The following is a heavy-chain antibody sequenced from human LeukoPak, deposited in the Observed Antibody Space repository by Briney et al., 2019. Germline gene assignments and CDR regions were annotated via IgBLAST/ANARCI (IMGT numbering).Heavy chain of an antibody. CDR3: ARNIVGPRQVDY. Sequence: SETLSLTCAVSGDSMNSSNWWSWVRQSPGKGLEWIGEIYQGGRTNYKSSLKSRVTISVDTSKSQFSLKLSSVTAADTAIYYCARNIVGPRQVDYWGQGTLVTVSS. D-gene: IGHD1-26*01. J-gene: IGHJ4*02. V-gene: IGHV4-4*02. CDR1: GDSMNSSNW. CDR2: IYQGGRT.